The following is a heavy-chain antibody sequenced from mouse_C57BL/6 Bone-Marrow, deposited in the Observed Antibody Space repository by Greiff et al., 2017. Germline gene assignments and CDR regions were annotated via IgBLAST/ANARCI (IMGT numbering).Heavy chain of an antibody. Sequence: QVQLQQPRAELVRPGTSVKLSCKASGYTFTSYWMHWVKQRPGQGLEWIGVIDPSDSYTNYNQKFKGKATLTVDTSSSTAYMQLSSLTSEDSAVYYCARWGWLLRGGFAYWGQGTLVTVSA. V-gene: IGHV1-59*01. CDR2: IDPSDSYT. D-gene: IGHD2-3*01. CDR1: GYTFTSYW. CDR3: ARWGWLLRGGFAY. J-gene: IGHJ3*01.